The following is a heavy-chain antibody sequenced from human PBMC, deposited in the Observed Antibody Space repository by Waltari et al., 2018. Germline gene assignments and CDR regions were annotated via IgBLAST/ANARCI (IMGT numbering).Heavy chain of an antibody. CDR3: ARGVLRYFDWHVDGMDV. Sequence: QVQLVQSGAEVKKPGSSVKVSCKASGGTFSSYAISWVRQSPGHGLEWMGGVIPIVGTANYEQKFQGRVTITADESTSTAYMERSSLRSEDTAVYYCARGVLRYFDWHVDGMDVWGQGTTVTVSS. CDR2: VIPIVGTA. D-gene: IGHD3-9*01. V-gene: IGHV1-69*01. J-gene: IGHJ6*02. CDR1: GGTFSSYA.